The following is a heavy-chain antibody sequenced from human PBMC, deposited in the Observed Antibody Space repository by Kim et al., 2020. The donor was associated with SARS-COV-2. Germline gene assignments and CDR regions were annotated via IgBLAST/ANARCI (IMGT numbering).Heavy chain of an antibody. J-gene: IGHJ4*02. CDR3: AKGSGYDPFES. CDR2: IYHNGGS. D-gene: IGHD5-12*01. V-gene: IGHV4-34*01. CDR1: GVSFRDYY. Sequence: SETLSLTCAVSGVSFRDYYWSWIRQPPGKGLEWIGKIYHNGGSTNNASLNSRVTISADMSRNSFSLKMTSVTAADTALYFCAKGSGYDPFESWGQGTLVTISS.